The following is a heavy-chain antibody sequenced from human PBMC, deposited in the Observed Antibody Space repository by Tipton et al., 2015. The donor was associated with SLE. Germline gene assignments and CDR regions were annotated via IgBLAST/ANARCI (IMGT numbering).Heavy chain of an antibody. Sequence: TLSLTCTVSGASISSHYWSWIRQPPGKGLEWIGYIYYTGNTFYNPSLKSRVTISVDTSKNQFSLNLSSVTAADTAVYYCARDEYRYDTTGYHLLGHFDFWGQGTLVTVSS. CDR2: IYYTGNT. J-gene: IGHJ4*02. CDR1: GASISSHY. D-gene: IGHD3-22*01. CDR3: ARDEYRYDTTGYHLLGHFDF. V-gene: IGHV4-59*11.